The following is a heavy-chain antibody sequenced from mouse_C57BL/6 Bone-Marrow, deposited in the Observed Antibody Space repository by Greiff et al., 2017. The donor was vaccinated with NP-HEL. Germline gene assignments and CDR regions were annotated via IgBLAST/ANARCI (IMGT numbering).Heavy chain of an antibody. J-gene: IGHJ1*03. Sequence: VQLKQSGAELVRPGSSVKMSCKTSGYTFTSYGINWVKQRPGQGLEWIGYIYIGNGYTEYNEKFKGKATLTSDTSSSTDYMQLSSLTSEDSAIYFCARYDYGSSYGYFDVWGTGTTVTVSS. CDR2: IYIGNGYT. CDR3: ARYDYGSSYGYFDV. D-gene: IGHD1-1*01. CDR1: GYTFTSYG. V-gene: IGHV1-58*01.